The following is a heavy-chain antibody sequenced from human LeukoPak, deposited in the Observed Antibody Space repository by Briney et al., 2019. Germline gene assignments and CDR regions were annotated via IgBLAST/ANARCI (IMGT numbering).Heavy chain of an antibody. CDR2: IRQDGREK. D-gene: IGHD3-10*01. CDR1: GFTVSSNY. V-gene: IGHV3-7*01. J-gene: IGHJ5*01. CDR3: AREGVGGFDS. Sequence: GGSLRLSCAASGFTVSSNYMSWVRQAPGKGLEWVANIRQDGREKSYADSVEGRFTISRDNAKTSVYLQMNSLRVEDTAVYYCAREGVGGFDSWGQGTLVTVSS.